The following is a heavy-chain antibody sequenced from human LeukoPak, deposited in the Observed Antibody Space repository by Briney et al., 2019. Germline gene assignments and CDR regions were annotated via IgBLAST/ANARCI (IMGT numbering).Heavy chain of an antibody. CDR2: ISSTSIYI. CDR1: GFTFSSYT. CDR3: ASAIVVIPATTKFDY. V-gene: IGHV3-21*01. Sequence: GGSLRLSCAASGFTFSSYTMNWVRQAPGKGLEWVSSISSTSIYIYYADSLKGRFTISRDNAKNSLYLQMNSLRAEDTAVYYCASAIVVIPATTKFDYWGQGTLVTVSS. J-gene: IGHJ4*02. D-gene: IGHD2-2*01.